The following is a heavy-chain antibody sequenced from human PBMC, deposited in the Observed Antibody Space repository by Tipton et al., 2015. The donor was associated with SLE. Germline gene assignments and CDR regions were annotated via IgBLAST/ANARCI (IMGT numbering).Heavy chain of an antibody. Sequence: TLSLTCTVSGGSISSSSYYWGWIRQPPGKGLEWIGSIYYSGCTNYNPSLKSRVTISVDTSKNQFSRKLSSVTAADTAVYYCARRFLEWFGYGMDVCGHGTTVTGSS. J-gene: IGHJ6*02. CDR2: IYYSGCT. CDR1: GGSISSSSYY. V-gene: IGHV4-39*07. CDR3: ARRFLEWFGYGMDV. D-gene: IGHD3-3*01.